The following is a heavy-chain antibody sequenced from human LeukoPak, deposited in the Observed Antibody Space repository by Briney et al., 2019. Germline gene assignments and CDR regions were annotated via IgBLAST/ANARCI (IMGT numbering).Heavy chain of an antibody. CDR2: INHSGST. CDR3: ARVTGYRIEDYFDY. Sequence: PSETLSLTCAVYGGSFSGYYWSWIRQPPGKGLEWIGEINHSGSTNYTPSLKSRVTISVDTSKNQFSLKLRSVTAADTAVYYCARVTGYRIEDYFDYWGQGTLVTVSS. D-gene: IGHD6-13*01. J-gene: IGHJ4*02. CDR1: GGSFSGYY. V-gene: IGHV4-34*01.